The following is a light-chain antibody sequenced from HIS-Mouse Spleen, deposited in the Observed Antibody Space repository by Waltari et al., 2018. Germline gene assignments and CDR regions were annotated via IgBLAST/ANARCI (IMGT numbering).Light chain of an antibody. V-gene: IGKV1-12*01. CDR1: QGISSW. J-gene: IGKJ1*01. CDR3: QHANSFPPT. Sequence: DLHMTQSPSSVHASVGDRGNITCRASQGISSWLAWYQKKPGTALKLLIYAASSLQSGVPLRFSGSGSGTDFTRTISSLQPEDFATYYCQHANSFPPTFGQGTKVEIK. CDR2: AAS.